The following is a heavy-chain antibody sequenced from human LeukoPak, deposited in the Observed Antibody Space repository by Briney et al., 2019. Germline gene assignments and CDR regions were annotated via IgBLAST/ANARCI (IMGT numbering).Heavy chain of an antibody. CDR1: GFAFRSYA. D-gene: IGHD6-6*01. CDR2: ISGSGDTT. Sequence: GGSLRLSCAASGFAFRSYAMSWVRQAPGKGLEWVSAISGSGDTTDYADSVKGRFTISRDNSKDTLYLQMNSLRAEDTAIYSCARESNIATRRYYFNSWGQGTLVTVSS. CDR3: ARESNIATRRYYFNS. V-gene: IGHV3-23*01. J-gene: IGHJ4*02.